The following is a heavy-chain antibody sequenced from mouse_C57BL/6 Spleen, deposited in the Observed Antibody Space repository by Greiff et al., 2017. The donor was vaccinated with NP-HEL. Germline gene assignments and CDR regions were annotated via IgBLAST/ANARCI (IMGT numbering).Heavy chain of an antibody. Sequence: QVQLQQPGAELVKPGASVKLSCKASGYTFTSYWMHWVKQRPGRGLEWIGRIDPNSGGTKYNEKFKRKANRTVDKPSSTAYMQRSSLTSEDSAVYYCAREGIYYYGSSRYYFDYWGQGTTLTVSS. CDR1: GYTFTSYW. V-gene: IGHV1-72*01. CDR2: IDPNSGGT. D-gene: IGHD1-1*01. CDR3: AREGIYYYGSSRYYFDY. J-gene: IGHJ2*01.